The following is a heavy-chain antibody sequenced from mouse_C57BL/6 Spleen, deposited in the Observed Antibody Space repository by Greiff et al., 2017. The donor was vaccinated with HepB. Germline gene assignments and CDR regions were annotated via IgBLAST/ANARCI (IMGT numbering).Heavy chain of an antibody. J-gene: IGHJ1*03. CDR3: ARRGNSGYFDV. CDR1: GFTFSDYY. D-gene: IGHD2-1*01. Sequence: EVMLVESGGGLVQPGGSLKLSCAASGFTFSDYYMYWVRQTPEKRLEWVAYISNGGGSTYYPDTVKGRFTISRDNAKNTLYLQMSRLKSEDTAMYYCARRGNSGYFDVWGTGTTVTVSS. V-gene: IGHV5-12*01. CDR2: ISNGGGST.